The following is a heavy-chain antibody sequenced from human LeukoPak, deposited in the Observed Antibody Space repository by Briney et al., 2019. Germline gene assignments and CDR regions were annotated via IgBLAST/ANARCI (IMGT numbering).Heavy chain of an antibody. CDR1: GGSISSSSYY. V-gene: IGHV4-39*07. Sequence: SETLSLTCTVSGGSISSSSYYWGWIRQPPGKGLKWFGSIYYSGSTYYNPSLKSRVVISVDTSKNQFSLKLSSVTAADAAVYYCARDRTSSSWYGEGSNWFDPWGQGTLVTVSS. CDR2: IYYSGST. D-gene: IGHD6-13*01. CDR3: ARDRTSSSWYGEGSNWFDP. J-gene: IGHJ5*02.